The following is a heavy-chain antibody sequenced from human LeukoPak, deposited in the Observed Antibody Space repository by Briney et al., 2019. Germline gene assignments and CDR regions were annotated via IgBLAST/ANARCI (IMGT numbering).Heavy chain of an antibody. CDR3: ARGVSSTYYDFRSGYDYMDV. CDR1: GFTFSSYA. V-gene: IGHV3-30*07. J-gene: IGHJ6*03. CDR2: ISYDGSNK. Sequence: GWSLRLSCADTGFTFSSYAMHWVRQAPGKGLEWVAVISYDGSNKYYADSVKGRFTISRDNAKSTLYLQMNSLRAEDTAVYYCARGVSSTYYDFRSGYDYMDVWGKGTTVTVSS. D-gene: IGHD3-3*01.